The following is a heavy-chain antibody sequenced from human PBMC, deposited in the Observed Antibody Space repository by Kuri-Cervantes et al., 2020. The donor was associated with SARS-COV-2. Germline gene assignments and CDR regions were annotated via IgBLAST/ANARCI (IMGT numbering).Heavy chain of an antibody. CDR2: ISGSGGST. D-gene: IGHD3/OR15-3a*01. Sequence: GESLKISCAASGFTFSSYAMSWVRQAPGKGLEWVSAISGSGGSTYYADSVKGRFTISRGNSKNTLYLQMNSLRAEDTAVYYCAKDPGIWAGSHLYYFDYWGQGTLVTVSS. J-gene: IGHJ4*02. V-gene: IGHV3-23*01. CDR1: GFTFSSYA. CDR3: AKDPGIWAGSHLYYFDY.